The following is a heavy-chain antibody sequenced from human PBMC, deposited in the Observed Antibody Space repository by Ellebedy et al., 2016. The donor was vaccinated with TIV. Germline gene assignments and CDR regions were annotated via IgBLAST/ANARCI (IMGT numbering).Heavy chain of an antibody. D-gene: IGHD2-2*03. J-gene: IGHJ6*02. CDR2: INPNSGGT. CDR3: ARDMDVVGYCSSTSCYAGGGYYYYYGMDV. Sequence: ASVKVSXKASGYTFTGYYMHWVRQAPGQGLEWMGWINPNSGGTNYAQKFQGRVTMTRDTSISTAYMELSRLRSDDTAVYYCARDMDVVGYCSSTSCYAGGGYYYYYGMDVWGQGTTVTVSS. CDR1: GYTFTGYY. V-gene: IGHV1-2*02.